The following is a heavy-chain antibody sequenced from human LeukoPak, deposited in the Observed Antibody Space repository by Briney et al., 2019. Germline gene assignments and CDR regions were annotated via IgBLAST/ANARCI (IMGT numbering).Heavy chain of an antibody. D-gene: IGHD3-22*01. V-gene: IGHV3-33*01. CDR3: ARDGYDSSGYYYPWFDP. Sequence: LGGSLRLSCAASGFTFSSYGMHWVRQAPGKGLEWVAVIWNDGINKYYADSVKGRFTISRDNAKNSLYLQMNSLRAEDTAVYYCARDGYDSSGYYYPWFDPWGQGTLVTVSS. CDR2: IWNDGINK. CDR1: GFTFSSYG. J-gene: IGHJ5*02.